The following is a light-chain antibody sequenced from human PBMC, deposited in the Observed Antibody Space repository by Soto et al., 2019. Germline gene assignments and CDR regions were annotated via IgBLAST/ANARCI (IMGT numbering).Light chain of an antibody. Sequence: DIQMTQSPSSLSASVGDRVTITCRASQSINNYLNWYQQKPGEAPKLLIYAASSLQSGVPSRFSDRGSVTDFTLTISSLHPQDFAIYYSQQSPSTPLTFGQGTRLEIK. CDR1: QSINNY. CDR2: AAS. J-gene: IGKJ5*01. V-gene: IGKV1-39*01. CDR3: QQSPSTPLT.